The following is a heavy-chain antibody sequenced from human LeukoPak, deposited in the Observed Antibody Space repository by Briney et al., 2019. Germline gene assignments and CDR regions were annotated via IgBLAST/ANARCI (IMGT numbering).Heavy chain of an antibody. Sequence: GGSLRLSCAASGFTFSSYSMNWVRQAPGKGLEWVSSISSSSYIYYADSVKGRFTISRDNAKNSLYLQMNSLRAEDTAVYYCARDIDYYYYMDVWGKGTTVTVSS. CDR1: GFTFSSYS. J-gene: IGHJ6*03. V-gene: IGHV3-21*01. CDR3: ARDIDYYYYMDV. D-gene: IGHD2-15*01. CDR2: ISSSSYI.